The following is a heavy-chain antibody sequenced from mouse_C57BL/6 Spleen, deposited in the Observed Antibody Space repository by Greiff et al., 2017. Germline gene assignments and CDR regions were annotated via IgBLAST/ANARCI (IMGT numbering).Heavy chain of an antibody. J-gene: IGHJ1*03. CDR2: IRNKANGYTT. CDR3: ARYDLDWYFDV. Sequence: DVMLVESGGGLVQPGGSLSLSCAASGFTFTDYYMSWVRQPPGKALEWLGFIRNKANGYTTEYSASVKGRFTISRDNSQSILYLQMNALRAEDSATYYCARYDLDWYFDVWGTGTTVTVSS. V-gene: IGHV7-3*01. D-gene: IGHD2-10*02. CDR1: GFTFTDYY.